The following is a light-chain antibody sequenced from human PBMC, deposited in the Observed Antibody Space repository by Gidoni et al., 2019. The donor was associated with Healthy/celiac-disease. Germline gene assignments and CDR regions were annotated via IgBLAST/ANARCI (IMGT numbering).Light chain of an antibody. CDR2: STS. CDR3: LLYYGGDVV. CDR1: TGAVTSGYY. V-gene: IGLV7-43*01. J-gene: IGLJ2*01. Sequence: QTVVTQEPSLTVSPGGTVTLTCASSTGAVTSGYYPNWFQQKPGQAPRALIYSTSKKPSWTPARFSGSLLGGKAALTLSGVQPEDEAEYYCLLYYGGDVVFGGGTKLTVL.